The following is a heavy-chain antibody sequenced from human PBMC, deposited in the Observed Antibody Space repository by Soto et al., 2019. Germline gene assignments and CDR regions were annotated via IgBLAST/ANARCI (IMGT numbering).Heavy chain of an antibody. D-gene: IGHD2-2*01. Sequence: PGGSLRLSCAASGFTFSSYAMSWVRQAPGKGLEWVSAISGSGGSTYYADSVKGRFTISRDNSKNTLYLQMNSLRAEDTAVYYCAKETYCSSTSCYGKRWFDPWGQGTLVTVSS. V-gene: IGHV3-23*01. CDR3: AKETYCSSTSCYGKRWFDP. CDR2: ISGSGGST. CDR1: GFTFSSYA. J-gene: IGHJ5*02.